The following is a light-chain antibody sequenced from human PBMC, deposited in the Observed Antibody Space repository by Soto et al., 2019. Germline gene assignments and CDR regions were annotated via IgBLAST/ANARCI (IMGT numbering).Light chain of an antibody. Sequence: QSALTQPASVSGSPGQSITISCTGTSSDVGGYNYVSWYQQHPGKAPKLIIYEVSNRPSGVSNRVSGAKSGDTASLTISGLHAEDEADYYCSSYTSRSTLYVFGTGTKLTVL. CDR1: SSDVGGYNY. CDR2: EVS. CDR3: SSYTSRSTLYV. J-gene: IGLJ1*01. V-gene: IGLV2-14*01.